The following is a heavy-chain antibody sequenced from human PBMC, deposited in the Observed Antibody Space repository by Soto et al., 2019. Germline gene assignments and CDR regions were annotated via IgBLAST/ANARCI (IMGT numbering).Heavy chain of an antibody. Sequence: QVQLVESGGGVIQPGKSLRLSCSASGFAFSTYAMHWVRQAPGKGLEWVAVIWADGSRQFYGNSVKGRFTISRDKSKNTLYLQMNSLRDDETALLDFVEGTGYWGLNDYWGQGTLVTVSS. CDR3: VEGTGYWGLNDY. V-gene: IGHV3-33*08. CDR2: IWADGSRQ. D-gene: IGHD3-9*01. CDR1: GFAFSTYA. J-gene: IGHJ4*02.